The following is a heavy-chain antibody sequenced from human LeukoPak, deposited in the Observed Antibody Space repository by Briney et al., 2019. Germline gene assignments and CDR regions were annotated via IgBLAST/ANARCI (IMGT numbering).Heavy chain of an antibody. Sequence: GGSLRLSCAASGFTFSSYWMHWVRQAPGKGLVWVSRITIDGSSTSYADSVKGRFTISRDNAKNTLYLQMNSLRAEDTAVYYCARDRSGYYLDYWGQGTLVTVSS. V-gene: IGHV3-74*01. CDR1: GFTFSSYW. D-gene: IGHD3-3*01. CDR3: ARDRSGYYLDY. CDR2: ITIDGSST. J-gene: IGHJ4*02.